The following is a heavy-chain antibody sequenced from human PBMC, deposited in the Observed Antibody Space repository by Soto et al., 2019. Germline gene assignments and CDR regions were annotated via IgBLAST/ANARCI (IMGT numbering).Heavy chain of an antibody. D-gene: IGHD3-10*01. CDR1: GYSFTSYW. V-gene: IGHV5-51*01. CDR3: ARRGFGELLDTEHAFDI. J-gene: IGHJ3*02. Sequence: GESLKISCKGSGYSFTSYWIGWVRQMPGKGLEWMGIIYPGDSDTRYSPSFQGQVTISADKSISTAYLQGSSLKASDTAMYYCARRGFGELLDTEHAFDIWGQGTMVTVSS. CDR2: IYPGDSDT.